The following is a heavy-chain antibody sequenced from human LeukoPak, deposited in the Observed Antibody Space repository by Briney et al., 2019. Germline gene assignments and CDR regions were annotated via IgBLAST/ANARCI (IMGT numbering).Heavy chain of an antibody. V-gene: IGHV3-53*01. Sequence: GGSLRLSCAASGFIFSNYYMNWVRQAPGKGLEWVSFIYRDGSTYYSDSVQGRFTVSRDNSQNTLYLQMHSLRTEDTAIYYCAKDVVGAEGSFEMWGQGTMVTVSS. D-gene: IGHD1-26*01. CDR1: GFIFSNYY. CDR2: IYRDGST. J-gene: IGHJ3*02. CDR3: AKDVVGAEGSFEM.